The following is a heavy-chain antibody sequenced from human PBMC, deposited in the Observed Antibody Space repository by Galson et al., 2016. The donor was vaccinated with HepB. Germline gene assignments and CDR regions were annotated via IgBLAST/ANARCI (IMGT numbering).Heavy chain of an antibody. CDR2: IYYSGNT. Sequence: SETLSLTCTVSGGSISSGSHYWGWIRQPPGKGLEWIGSIYYSGNTHYNPSLNSRVTLSVDTCKNQFSLKLNSVIAAETAVYFCARLEGVHYSDRSDLADDAFNIWGQGTMVTVSS. V-gene: IGHV4-39*01. CDR1: GGSISSGSHY. D-gene: IGHD3-22*01. CDR3: ARLEGVHYSDRSDLADDAFNI. J-gene: IGHJ3*02.